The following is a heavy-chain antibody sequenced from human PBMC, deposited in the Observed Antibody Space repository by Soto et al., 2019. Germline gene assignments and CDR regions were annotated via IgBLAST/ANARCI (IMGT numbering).Heavy chain of an antibody. V-gene: IGHV4-4*02. CDR1: GGSISSSNW. J-gene: IGHJ4*02. CDR2: IYHSGST. Sequence: PSETLSLSCAVCGGSISSSNWWSWVRQPPGKGLEWIGEIYHSGSTNYNPSLKSRVTISVDKSKNQFSLKLSSVTAADTAVYYCATLAVAGTRDFDYWGQGTLVTVSS. D-gene: IGHD6-19*01. CDR3: ATLAVAGTRDFDY.